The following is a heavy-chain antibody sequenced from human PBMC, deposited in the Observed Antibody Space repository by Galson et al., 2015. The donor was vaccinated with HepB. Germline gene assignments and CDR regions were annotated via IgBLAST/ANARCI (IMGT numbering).Heavy chain of an antibody. CDR3: ARQEMATTQGVDAFDI. D-gene: IGHD5-24*01. CDR2: IDWDDDK. Sequence: PALVKPTQTLTLTCTFSGFSLSTSGMCVSWIRQPPGKALEWLALIDWDDDKYYSTSLKTRLTISKDTSKNQVVLTMTNMDPVDTATYYCARQEMATTQGVDAFDIWGQGTMVTVSS. V-gene: IGHV2-70*01. J-gene: IGHJ3*02. CDR1: GFSLSTSGMC.